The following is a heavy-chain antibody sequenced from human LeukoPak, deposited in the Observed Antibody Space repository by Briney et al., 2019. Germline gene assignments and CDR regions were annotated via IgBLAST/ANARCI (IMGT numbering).Heavy chain of an antibody. Sequence: ASVKVSCKASGYTFTSYYMRWVRQAPGQGLEWMGIINPSGGSTSYAQKFQGRVTMTRDTSTSTVYMELSSLRSEDTAVYYCAREGLYYDSSGYPDYWGQGTLVTVSS. CDR2: INPSGGST. CDR1: GYTFTSYY. CDR3: AREGLYYDSSGYPDY. V-gene: IGHV1-46*01. J-gene: IGHJ4*02. D-gene: IGHD3-22*01.